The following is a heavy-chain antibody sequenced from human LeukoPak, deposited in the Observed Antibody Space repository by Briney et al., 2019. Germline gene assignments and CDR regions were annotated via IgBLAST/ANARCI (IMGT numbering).Heavy chain of an antibody. Sequence: GGSLRLSCAASGFTFSSYWMSWVRQAPGKGLEWVANIKQDGSEKYYVDSVKGRFTISRDNAKNSLYLQMNSLRAEDTAVYYCARRSFDGSSYHPGINYWGQGTLVTVSS. J-gene: IGHJ4*02. CDR2: IKQDGSEK. CDR1: GFTFSSYW. CDR3: ARRSFDGSSYHPGINY. D-gene: IGHD3-22*01. V-gene: IGHV3-7*01.